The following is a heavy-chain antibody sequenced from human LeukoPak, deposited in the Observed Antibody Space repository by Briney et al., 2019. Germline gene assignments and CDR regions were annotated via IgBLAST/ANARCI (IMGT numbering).Heavy chain of an antibody. CDR2: ISTSSSYI. CDR3: ARGFEVIADSSGYDY. Sequence: PGGSLRLSCAASGFTFDDYGMSWVRQAPGKGLEWVSSISTSSSYIYYADSVKGRFTISRDNAKKSLYLQMNSLRAEDTAVYYCARGFEVIADSSGYDYWGQGTLVTVSS. CDR1: GFTFDDYG. D-gene: IGHD3-22*01. J-gene: IGHJ4*02. V-gene: IGHV3-21*01.